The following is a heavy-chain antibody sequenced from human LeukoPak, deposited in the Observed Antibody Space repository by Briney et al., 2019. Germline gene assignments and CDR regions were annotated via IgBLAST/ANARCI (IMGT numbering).Heavy chain of an antibody. Sequence: SETLSLTCAVSGGSISSGDYSWSWVRQPPGKGLEWIGYIYHTGGTFYNPSLKSRVTLSADTSKNQFSLKVTSVTAADTAVYYCARASSGYYWDFDYWGQGALVTVSS. CDR2: IYHTGGT. V-gene: IGHV4-30-2*03. CDR3: ARASSGYYWDFDY. J-gene: IGHJ4*02. CDR1: GGSISSGDYS. D-gene: IGHD3-22*01.